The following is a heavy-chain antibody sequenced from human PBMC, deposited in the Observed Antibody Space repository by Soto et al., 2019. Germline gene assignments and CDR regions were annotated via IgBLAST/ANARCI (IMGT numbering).Heavy chain of an antibody. CDR3: AANRFEIAISVALGYVGNTFDI. Sequence: SVKVSCKASGFTFTSSAVQWVRQARRQRLEWIGWIVVGSGNTNYAQKFQERVTITRDMSTSTASMELSSLRSEDTAVYYCAANRFEIAISVALGYVGNTFDIWGQGTMVTVSS. CDR2: IVVGSGNT. V-gene: IGHV1-58*01. D-gene: IGHD2-2*01. CDR1: GFTFTSSA. J-gene: IGHJ3*02.